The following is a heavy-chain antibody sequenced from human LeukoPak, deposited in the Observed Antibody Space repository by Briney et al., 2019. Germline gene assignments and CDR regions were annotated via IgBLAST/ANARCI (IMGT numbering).Heavy chain of an antibody. J-gene: IGHJ4*02. CDR1: GYTFTGYY. CDR3: ARVARIAAGVPLNFDY. V-gene: IGHV1-2*02. Sequence: ASVKVSCKASGYTFTGYYMHWVRQAPGQGLEWMGWINPNSGGTNYAQKFQGRVTMTGDTSISTAYMELSRLRSDDTAVYYCARVARIAAGVPLNFDYWGQGTLVTVSS. CDR2: INPNSGGT. D-gene: IGHD6-25*01.